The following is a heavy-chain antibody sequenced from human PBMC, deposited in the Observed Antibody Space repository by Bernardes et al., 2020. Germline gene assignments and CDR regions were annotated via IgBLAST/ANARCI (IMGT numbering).Heavy chain of an antibody. J-gene: IGHJ4*02. D-gene: IGHD4-17*01. CDR2: IIPIFGTA. CDR1: GGTFSSYA. V-gene: IGHV1-69*06. Sequence: SVKVSCKASGGTFSSYAISWVRQAPGQGLEWMGGIIPIFGTANYAQKFQGRVTITADKSTSTAYMELSSLRSEDTAVYYCAREGRLYGDPDYWGQGTLVTVSS. CDR3: AREGRLYGDPDY.